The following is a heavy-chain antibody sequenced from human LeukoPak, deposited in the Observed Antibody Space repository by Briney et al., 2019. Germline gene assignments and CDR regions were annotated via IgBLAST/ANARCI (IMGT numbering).Heavy chain of an antibody. Sequence: GGSLRLSCAASGFTFSSYGIHWVRQAPGKGLEWVAFIRYDGSNKYYADSVKGRFTISRDNSKNTLYLQMNSLRAEDTAVYYCAKGAGYSYGYEVDYWGQGTLVTVSS. V-gene: IGHV3-30*02. CDR3: AKGAGYSYGYEVDY. CDR2: IRYDGSNK. J-gene: IGHJ4*02. D-gene: IGHD5-18*01. CDR1: GFTFSSYG.